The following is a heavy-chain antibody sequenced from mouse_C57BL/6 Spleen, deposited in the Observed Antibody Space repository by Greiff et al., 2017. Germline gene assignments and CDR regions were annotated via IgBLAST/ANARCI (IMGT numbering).Heavy chain of an antibody. J-gene: IGHJ1*03. CDR1: GYTFTSYT. Sequence: VMLQESGAELARPGASVKMSCKASGYTFTSYTMHWVKQRPGQGLEWIGYINPSSGYTKYNQKFKDKATLTADKSSSTAYMQRSSLTSEDSAVYYCAKALGGYFDVWGTGTTLTVSS. CDR3: AKALGGYFDV. D-gene: IGHD4-1*01. CDR2: INPSSGYT. V-gene: IGHV1-4*01.